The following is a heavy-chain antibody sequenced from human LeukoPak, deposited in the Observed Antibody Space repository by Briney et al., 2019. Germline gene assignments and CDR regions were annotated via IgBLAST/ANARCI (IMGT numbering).Heavy chain of an antibody. CDR3: AREPPGATESLSDY. CDR1: GYSISSGYY. Sequence: KPSETLSLTCAVSGYSISSGYYWGWIRQPPGKGLEWIGSIYHSGSTYYNPSLKSRVTISVDTSKNQFSLKLSSVTAADTAVYYCAREPPGATESLSDYWGQGTLVTVSS. D-gene: IGHD6-25*01. V-gene: IGHV4-38-2*02. CDR2: IYHSGST. J-gene: IGHJ4*02.